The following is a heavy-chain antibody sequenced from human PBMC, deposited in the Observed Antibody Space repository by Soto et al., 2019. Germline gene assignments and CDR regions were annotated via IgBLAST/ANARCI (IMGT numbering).Heavy chain of an antibody. Sequence: VSGPTLVNPTQPLTLTCTASGLSFGTSGVGVGWIRQPPGEALEWLALIYWNDDKRYSPSLKSSLTITKDTSKNQVVLTMTNVDPVYTATYYCASMTTVATAAFDIWGQGTMVTVSS. CDR1: GLSFGTSGVG. V-gene: IGHV2-5*01. D-gene: IGHD4-17*01. J-gene: IGHJ3*02. CDR3: ASMTTVATAAFDI. CDR2: IYWNDDK.